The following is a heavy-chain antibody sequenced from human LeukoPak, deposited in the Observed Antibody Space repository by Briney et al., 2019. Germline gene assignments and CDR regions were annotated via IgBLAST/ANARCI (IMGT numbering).Heavy chain of an antibody. V-gene: IGHV3-48*02. J-gene: IGHJ6*02. Sequence: GGSLRLSCTASGFTFSSYPMHWVRQAPGKGLEWLSYITGSNTTIYYADSVKGRFLISRDNAKNSLYLQMNSLRDEDTAVYYCARAHYGMDVWGQGTTVTVSS. CDR3: ARAHYGMDV. CDR2: ITGSNTTI. CDR1: GFTFSSYP.